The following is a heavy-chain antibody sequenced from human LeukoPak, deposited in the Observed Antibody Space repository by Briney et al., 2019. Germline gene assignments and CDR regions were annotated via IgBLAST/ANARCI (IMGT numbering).Heavy chain of an antibody. CDR1: GFSRSTSGVG. CDR2: IYRDDDN. D-gene: IGHD3-22*01. V-gene: IGHV2-5*02. Sequence: SGPTLVKPTQTLTLTCTFSGFSRSTSGVGMGWIGQLPGKALEWLALIYRDDDNRYSPSLKSRLTITKDTSKNQVVLTMTNMDPVDTATYYFAHDTYYYDFSGFDPWGQGTLVTVSS. CDR3: AHDTYYYDFSGFDP. J-gene: IGHJ5*02.